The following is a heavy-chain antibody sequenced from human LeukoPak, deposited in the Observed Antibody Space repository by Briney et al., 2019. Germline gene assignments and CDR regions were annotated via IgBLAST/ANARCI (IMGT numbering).Heavy chain of an antibody. CDR1: GFTLSRYR. CDR3: ARAWGIVGGTSDY. V-gene: IGHV3-7*05. D-gene: IGHD1-26*01. J-gene: IGHJ4*02. Sequence: PGGSLRLSCVASGFTLSRYRMSWVRQAPGKGLEWVANIKQDGSEKYYVDSVKGRFTISRDNAKNSLYLQMNSLRAEDTAVYYCARAWGIVGGTSDYWGQGTLVTVSS. CDR2: IKQDGSEK.